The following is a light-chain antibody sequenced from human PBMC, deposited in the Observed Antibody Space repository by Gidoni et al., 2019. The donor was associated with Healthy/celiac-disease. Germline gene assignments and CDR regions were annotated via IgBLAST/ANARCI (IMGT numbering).Light chain of an antibody. CDR1: SSNIGAGYA. V-gene: IGLV1-40*01. CDR3: QSYDSSLSGSVV. Sequence: QSVLTQPPSVSGAPGQRATISCTGSSSNIGAGYAVHWYQQLPGTAPKLLIYGNSNRPSGVPDRFSGSKSGTSASLAITGLQAEDEADYYCQSYDSSLSGSVVFGGGTKLTVL. CDR2: GNS. J-gene: IGLJ2*01.